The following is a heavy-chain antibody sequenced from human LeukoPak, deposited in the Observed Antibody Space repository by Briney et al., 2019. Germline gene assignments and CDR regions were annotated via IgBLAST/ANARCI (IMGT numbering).Heavy chain of an antibody. CDR2: ISWDGVTT. CDR1: GFTFDDYT. Sequence: GGTLRLSCAASGFTFDDYTMHWVRQAPGKGLEWVSLISWDGVTTYYAHSVKGRFTISRDSSKNSLFLQMNSLRTEDTALYYCARDKTGTGIDYWGQGTLVTVSS. D-gene: IGHD1-7*01. J-gene: IGHJ4*02. V-gene: IGHV3-43*01. CDR3: ARDKTGTGIDY.